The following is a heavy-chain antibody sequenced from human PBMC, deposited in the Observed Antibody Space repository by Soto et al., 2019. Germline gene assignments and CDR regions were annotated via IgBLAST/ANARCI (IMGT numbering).Heavy chain of an antibody. D-gene: IGHD6-6*01. CDR3: AVTSIAATRYFDY. CDR2: IIPVFATT. Sequence: QVQLVQSGAEVKKPGSSMKVSCKASGGTFSNFAISWVRQAPGQGLEWMGGIIPVFATTNYAQKFQGRVTITADESTSTAYMELGSLRSEDTAVYYCAVTSIAATRYFDYWGQGTLVTVSS. J-gene: IGHJ4*02. V-gene: IGHV1-69*01. CDR1: GGTFSNFA.